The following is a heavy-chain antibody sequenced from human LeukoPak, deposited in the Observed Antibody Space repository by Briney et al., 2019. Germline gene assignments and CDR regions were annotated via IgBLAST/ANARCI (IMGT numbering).Heavy chain of an antibody. Sequence: GGSLRLSCAASGFTFSSYAMSWVRQAPGKGLEWVSAISGSDGNTYYADSVKGRFTISRDNSKNTLYLQMNSLRAEDTAVYYCAKVGTSVTTYYYYYMDVWGKGTTATVSS. V-gene: IGHV3-23*01. CDR3: AKVGTSVTTYYYYYMDV. CDR1: GFTFSSYA. D-gene: IGHD4-17*01. J-gene: IGHJ6*03. CDR2: ISGSDGNT.